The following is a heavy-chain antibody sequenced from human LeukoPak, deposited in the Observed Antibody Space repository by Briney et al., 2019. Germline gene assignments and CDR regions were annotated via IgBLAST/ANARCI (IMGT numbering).Heavy chain of an antibody. CDR2: IYHSGST. CDR3: ASRDDFWSGTRAFDI. V-gene: IGHV4-38-2*02. J-gene: IGHJ3*02. D-gene: IGHD3-3*01. Sequence: PSETLSLTCTVSGYSISSGYFWSWIRQPPGKGLEWIGYIYHSGSTYYNPSLKSRVTISVDRSKNQFSLKLSSVTAADTAVYYCASRDDFWSGTRAFDIWGQGTMVTVSS. CDR1: GYSISSGYF.